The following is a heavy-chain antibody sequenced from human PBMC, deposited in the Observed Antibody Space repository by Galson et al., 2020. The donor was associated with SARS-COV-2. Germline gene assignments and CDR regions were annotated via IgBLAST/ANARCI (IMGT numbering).Heavy chain of an antibody. J-gene: IGHJ4*02. D-gene: IGHD5-12*01. V-gene: IGHV3-33*06. Sequence: GGSLRLSCAASGFTFSSYGMHWVRQAPGKGLEWVAVIWYDGSNKYYADSVKGRFTISSDNSKNTLYLQMNSLRAEDTAVYYCAKDSEGAREMATISAVDYWGQGTLVTVSS. CDR3: AKDSEGAREMATISAVDY. CDR1: GFTFSSYG. CDR2: IWYDGSNK.